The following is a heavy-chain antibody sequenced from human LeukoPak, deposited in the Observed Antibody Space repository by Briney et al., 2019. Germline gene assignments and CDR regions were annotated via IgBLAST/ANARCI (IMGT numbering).Heavy chain of an antibody. CDR2: TSTSGTST. V-gene: IGHV3-11*01. D-gene: IGHD3-16*01. CDR3: ARGHLVLDV. CDR1: GFTFSAHY. Sequence: PGGSLRLSCAASGFTFSAHYLSWIRQAPAKELEWISHTSTSGTSTYHADPMTGRFTISRDDAKNSLNMQTDSLRAEDTAVYYCARGHLVLDVWGRGTTVTVSS. J-gene: IGHJ6*02.